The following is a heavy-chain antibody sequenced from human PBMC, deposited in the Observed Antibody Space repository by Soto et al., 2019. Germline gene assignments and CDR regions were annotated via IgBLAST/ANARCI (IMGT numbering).Heavy chain of an antibody. V-gene: IGHV4-59*01. CDR3: ARTWSPYYYYYMDV. Sequence: SETLSLTCTVSGGSIGSYYWSWIRQPPGKGLEWIGYIYYSGSTNYNPSLKSRVTISVDTSKNQFSLKLSSVTAADTAVYYCARTWSPYYYYYMDVWGKGTTVTVSS. CDR2: IYYSGST. CDR1: GGSIGSYY. J-gene: IGHJ6*03. D-gene: IGHD1-1*01.